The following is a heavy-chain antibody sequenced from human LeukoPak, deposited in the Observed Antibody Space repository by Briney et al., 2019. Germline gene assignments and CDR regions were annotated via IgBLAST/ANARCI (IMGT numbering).Heavy chain of an antibody. V-gene: IGHV1-24*01. Sequence: ASVKVSCKVSGYTLTELSMHWVRQAPGKGLEWMGGFDPEDGETIYAQKFQGRVTMTEDTSTDTAYMELSSLRSEDTAVYYCATHIVGATRDAFDIWGQGTMVTVSS. CDR3: ATHIVGATRDAFDI. CDR1: GYTLTELS. J-gene: IGHJ3*02. D-gene: IGHD1-26*01. CDR2: FDPEDGET.